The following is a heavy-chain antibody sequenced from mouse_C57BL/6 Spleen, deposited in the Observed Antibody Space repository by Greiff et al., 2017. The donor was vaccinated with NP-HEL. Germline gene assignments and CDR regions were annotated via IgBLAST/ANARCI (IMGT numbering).Heavy chain of an antibody. D-gene: IGHD2-4*01. CDR3: ARDYDYGFAY. Sequence: EVMLVESGGGLVQPGGSLKLSCAASGFTFSDYYMYWVRQTPEKRLEWVAYISNGGGSTYYPDTVKGRFTISRNNAKNTLSLKMRRLKSEDTAMSYCARDYDYGFAYWGQGTLVTVSA. J-gene: IGHJ3*01. CDR1: GFTFSDYY. CDR2: ISNGGGST. V-gene: IGHV5-12*01.